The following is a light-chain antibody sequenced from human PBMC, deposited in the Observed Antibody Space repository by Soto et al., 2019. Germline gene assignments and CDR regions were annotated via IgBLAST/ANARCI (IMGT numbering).Light chain of an antibody. CDR1: SSNIGAGYD. J-gene: IGLJ1*01. Sequence: QSVLTQPPSVSGAPGQRVTISCTGSSSNIGAGYDVHWYQQLPGTAPKHLIYGNSNRPSGVPDRFSGSKSGTSASLAITGLQAEDEADYYCKSYASSLSVYVFGTGTKLTVL. V-gene: IGLV1-40*01. CDR3: KSYASSLSVYV. CDR2: GNS.